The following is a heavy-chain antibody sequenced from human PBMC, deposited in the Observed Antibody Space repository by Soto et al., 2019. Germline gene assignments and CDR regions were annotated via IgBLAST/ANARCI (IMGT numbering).Heavy chain of an antibody. CDR3: ARGFNHFWSGYYTRYFDY. CDR1: GGSFSGYY. J-gene: IGHJ4*02. CDR2: INHSGST. Sequence: QVQLQQWGAGLLKPSETLSLTCAVYGGSFSGYYWSWIRQPPGKGLEWIGEINHSGSTNYNPSLKSRVTISVDTSKNQFSLKLSSVLAADTAVYYCARGFNHFWSGYYTRYFDYWGQGTLVTVSS. V-gene: IGHV4-34*01. D-gene: IGHD3-3*02.